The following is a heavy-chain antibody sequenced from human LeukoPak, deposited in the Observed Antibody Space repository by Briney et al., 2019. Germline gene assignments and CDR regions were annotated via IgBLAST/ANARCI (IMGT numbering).Heavy chain of an antibody. CDR1: GYTFTSYG. CDR3: ARGGVGHWFDP. J-gene: IGHJ5*02. Sequence: ASVKVSCKASGYTFTSYGISWVRRAPGEGLEWMGWISAYNGNTNYAQKLQGRVTMTTDTSTSTAYMELSSLRSEDTAVYYCARGGVGHWFDPWGQGTLVTVSS. D-gene: IGHD3-10*01. CDR2: ISAYNGNT. V-gene: IGHV1-18*01.